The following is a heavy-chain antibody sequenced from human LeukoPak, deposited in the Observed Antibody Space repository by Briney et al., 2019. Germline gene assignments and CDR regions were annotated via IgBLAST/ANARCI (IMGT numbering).Heavy chain of an antibody. D-gene: IGHD3-3*01. CDR3: ARDNYDFSAGVDP. CDR1: GGSISSGGYS. J-gene: IGHJ5*02. V-gene: IGHV4-30-2*01. CDR2: IYHSGST. Sequence: SQTLSLTCAVSGGSISSGGYSWSWIRQPPGKGLEWIGYIYHSGSTYYNPSLKSRVTISVDRSKNQFSLKLSSVTAADTAVYYCARDNYDFSAGVDPWGQGTLVTVSS.